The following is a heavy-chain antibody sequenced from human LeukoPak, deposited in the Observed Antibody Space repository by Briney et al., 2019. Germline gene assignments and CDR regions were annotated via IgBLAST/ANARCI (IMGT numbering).Heavy chain of an antibody. CDR3: ARGLWFGERYMDV. V-gene: IGHV4-38-2*02. J-gene: IGHJ6*03. CDR2: IYHSGST. D-gene: IGHD3-10*01. CDR1: GYSISSGYY. Sequence: SETLSLTCTVSGYSISSGYYWGWIRQPPGKGLEWIGSIYHSGSTYYNPSLKSRVTISVDTSKNQFSLKLSSVTAADTAVYYCARGLWFGERYMDVWGKGTTATVSS.